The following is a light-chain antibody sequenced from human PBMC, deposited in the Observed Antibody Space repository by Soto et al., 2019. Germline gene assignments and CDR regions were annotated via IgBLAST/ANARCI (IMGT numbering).Light chain of an antibody. Sequence: EIVLTQSPATLSLSPGERATHFCRASQSVSSYLAWYQQKPGQAPRLLIYDASNRATGIPARFSGSGSGTDFTLAISSLEPEDFAVYYCQQRSNWPPTFGQGTKVDIK. CDR1: QSVSSY. CDR2: DAS. V-gene: IGKV3-11*01. J-gene: IGKJ2*01. CDR3: QQRSNWPPT.